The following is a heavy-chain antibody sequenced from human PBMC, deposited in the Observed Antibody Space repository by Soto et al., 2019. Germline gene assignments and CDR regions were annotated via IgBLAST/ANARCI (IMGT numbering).Heavy chain of an antibody. J-gene: IGHJ6*02. D-gene: IGHD1-26*01. CDR3: AKDHDYSGSYFSYGMDV. CDR2: VWNDGSNK. Sequence: SLRLSCAEYELTFNVFVMNWVRQAPCKCMEWVSFVWNDGSNKYYSDSVKGRFTISRDNSKNTLYLQMNSLRAEDTAVYYCAKDHDYSGSYFSYGMDVWGQGTTVTVSS. CDR1: ELTFNVFV. V-gene: IGHV3-30*02.